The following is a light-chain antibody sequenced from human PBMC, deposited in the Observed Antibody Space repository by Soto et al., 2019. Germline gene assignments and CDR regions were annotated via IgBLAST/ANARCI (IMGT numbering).Light chain of an antibody. CDR2: DVT. Sequence: QSALTQPRSVSGSPGQSVTISCTGTSSDVGRYDYVSWYQQHPGKAPKLIIYDVTERPAGVPDRFSSSKSGNTASLTISGLQAEDEADYSCCSFAGSFSYVFGGGTKVTVL. J-gene: IGLJ1*01. CDR3: CSFAGSFSYV. CDR1: SSDVGRYDY. V-gene: IGLV2-11*01.